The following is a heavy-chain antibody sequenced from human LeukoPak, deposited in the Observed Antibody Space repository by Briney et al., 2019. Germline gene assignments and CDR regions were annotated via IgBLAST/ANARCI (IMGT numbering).Heavy chain of an antibody. V-gene: IGHV4-59*08. D-gene: IGHD5-12*01. CDR2: IYYSGST. Sequence: SETLSLTCTVSGGSISSYYWSWIRQPPGKGLEWIGYIYYSGSTNYNPSLKSRVTISVDTSKNQFSLKLSSVTAADTAVYYCARHPEVVATDMDVWGQGTTVTVSS. CDR3: ARHPEVVATDMDV. CDR1: GGSISSYY. J-gene: IGHJ6*02.